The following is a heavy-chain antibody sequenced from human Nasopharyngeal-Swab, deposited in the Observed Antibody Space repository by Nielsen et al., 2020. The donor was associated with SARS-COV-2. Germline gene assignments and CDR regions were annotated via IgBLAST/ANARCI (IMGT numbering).Heavy chain of an antibody. V-gene: IGHV3-48*03. Sequence: GGSLRLSCAASGFTFSSYEMNWVRQAPGKGLEWVSYISSSGSTIYYADSVKGRFTISRDNAKNSLYLQMNSLRAEDTAVYHCARDRSEDDSSLPGMDVWGQGTTVTVSS. CDR1: GFTFSSYE. D-gene: IGHD3-22*01. J-gene: IGHJ6*02. CDR3: ARDRSEDDSSLPGMDV. CDR2: ISSSGSTI.